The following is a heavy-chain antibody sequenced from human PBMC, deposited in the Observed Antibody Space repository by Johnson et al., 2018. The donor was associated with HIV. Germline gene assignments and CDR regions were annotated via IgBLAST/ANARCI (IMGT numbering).Heavy chain of an antibody. J-gene: IGHJ3*02. V-gene: IGHV3-30-3*01. D-gene: IGHD3-3*01. CDR1: GFTLSSYA. CDR2: ISYDGSNK. Sequence: VESGGGVVQPGRSLRLSCAASGFTLSSYAMHWVRQAPGKGLEWVAVISYDGSNKYYADSVKGRFTISRDNSKNTLYLQMNSLRAEDTAVYYCARDGLEVDAFDIWGQGTMVTVSS. CDR3: ARDGLEVDAFDI.